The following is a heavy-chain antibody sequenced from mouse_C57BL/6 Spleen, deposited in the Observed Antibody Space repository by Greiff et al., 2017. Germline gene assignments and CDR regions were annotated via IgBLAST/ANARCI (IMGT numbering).Heavy chain of an antibody. CDR3: ARWTAQASDYYAMDY. V-gene: IGHV14-3*01. D-gene: IGHD3-2*02. J-gene: IGHJ4*01. Sequence: EVKLVESVAELVRPGASVKLSCTASGFNIKNTYMHWVKQRPEQGLEWIGRIDPANGNTKYAPKFQGKATITADTSSNTAYLQLSSLTSEDTAIYYCARWTAQASDYYAMDYWGQGTSVTVSS. CDR2: IDPANGNT. CDR1: GFNIKNTY.